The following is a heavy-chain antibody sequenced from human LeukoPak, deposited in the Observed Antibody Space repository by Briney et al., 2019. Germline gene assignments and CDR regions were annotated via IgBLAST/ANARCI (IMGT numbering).Heavy chain of an antibody. CDR1: GGSINNHY. J-gene: IGHJ4*02. V-gene: IGHV4-59*08. CDR2: IYYSGDT. CDR3: ARLVAVAGVFDY. D-gene: IGHD6-19*01. Sequence: SETLSLTCTVSGGSINNHYWSWIRQPPGKGLEWIGYIYYSGDTNYSPSLTSRVTISLDTSKNQFSLKLSSVTAADTAVYYCARLVAVAGVFDYWGQGTLVTVSS.